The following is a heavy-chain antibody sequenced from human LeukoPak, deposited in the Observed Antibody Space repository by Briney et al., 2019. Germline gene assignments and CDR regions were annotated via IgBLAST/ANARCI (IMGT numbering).Heavy chain of an antibody. J-gene: IGHJ4*02. CDR3: ARKPKAAAATSLDY. D-gene: IGHD6-13*01. V-gene: IGHV1-2*06. CDR1: GYTFTGYY. Sequence: ASVKVSCKASGYTFTGYYMHWGRQAPGQGLEWMGRINPNSGGTNYAQKFQGRVTMTRDTSISTAYMELSRLRSDDTAVYYCARKPKAAAATSLDYWGQGTLVTVSS. CDR2: INPNSGGT.